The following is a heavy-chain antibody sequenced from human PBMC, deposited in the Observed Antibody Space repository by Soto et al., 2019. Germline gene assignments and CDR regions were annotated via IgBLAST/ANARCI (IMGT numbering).Heavy chain of an antibody. D-gene: IGHD6-19*01. J-gene: IGHJ3*02. V-gene: IGHV1-46*03. Sequence: QVQLVQSGAEVQKPGASVKVSCKASGYTITRYYIHWVRQAPGQGLEWMGRINPSGGTTRYAENLEGRITMARDTSANTVYLQPTTLRSEDTAVYYCAREGIAVARFALDIWCQGTTVIVSS. CDR1: GYTITRYY. CDR3: AREGIAVARFALDI. CDR2: INPSGGTT.